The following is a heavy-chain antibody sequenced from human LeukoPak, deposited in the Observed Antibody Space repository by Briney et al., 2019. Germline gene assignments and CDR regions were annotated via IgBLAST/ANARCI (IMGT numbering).Heavy chain of an antibody. CDR1: GFTFSTYV. V-gene: IGHV3-48*02. Sequence: GGSLRLSCAASGFTFSTYVMSWVRQAPWKGLEWVSSISSSSSAIYYAASVKGRFTISRDNAKNSLYLQMNSLRDEDTAVYYCARGALRYSDYWGQGTLVTVSS. D-gene: IGHD3-9*01. CDR2: ISSSSSAI. CDR3: ARGALRYSDY. J-gene: IGHJ4*02.